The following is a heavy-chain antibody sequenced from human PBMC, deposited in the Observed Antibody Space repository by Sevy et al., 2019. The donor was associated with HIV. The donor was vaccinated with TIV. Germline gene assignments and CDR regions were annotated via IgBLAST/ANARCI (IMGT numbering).Heavy chain of an antibody. CDR3: TTDPRWLRLSDYYYGMDV. CDR2: IKSKTDGGTT. CDR1: GFTFISYA. V-gene: IGHV3-15*01. D-gene: IGHD5-12*01. Sequence: GGSLRLSCAASGFTFISYAMTWVRQAPGKGLEWVGRIKSKTDGGTTDYAAPVKGRFTISRDDSKNTLYLQMNSLKTEDTAVYYCTTDPRWLRLSDYYYGMDVWGQGTTVTVSS. J-gene: IGHJ6*02.